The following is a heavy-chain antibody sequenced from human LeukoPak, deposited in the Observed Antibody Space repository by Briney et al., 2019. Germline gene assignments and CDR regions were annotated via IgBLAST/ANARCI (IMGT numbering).Heavy chain of an antibody. CDR3: ARGAGGYIDY. V-gene: IGHV3-23*01. Sequence: GGSLRLSCAASGFTLSSFGMNWVRQAPGKGLEWVSGIGGGGGTSYADSVKGRFTISRDNSKNTLYLQLNSLRADDTAAYYCARGAGGYIDYWGQGTLVTVSS. CDR2: IGGGGGT. CDR1: GFTLSSFG. D-gene: IGHD4-23*01. J-gene: IGHJ4*02.